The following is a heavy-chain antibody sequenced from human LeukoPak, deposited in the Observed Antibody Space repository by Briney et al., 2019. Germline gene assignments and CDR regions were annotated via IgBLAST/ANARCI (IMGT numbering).Heavy chain of an antibody. CDR1: GFTFSSYG. V-gene: IGHV3-23*01. D-gene: IGHD1-1*01. J-gene: IGHJ3*02. Sequence: GGSLRLSCAASGFTFSSYGMNWVRQAPGKGLEWVSTISVSAATNYADSVKGRFTISRDNSKNTLYLQMNNLRAEDTALYYCSKKALSTGFSHYDIWGLGTMVTVSS. CDR2: ISVSAAT. CDR3: SKKALSTGFSHYDI.